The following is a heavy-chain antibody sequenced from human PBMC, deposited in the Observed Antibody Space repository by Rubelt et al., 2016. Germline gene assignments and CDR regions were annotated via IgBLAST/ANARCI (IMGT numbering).Heavy chain of an antibody. CDR3: AVGCLAQDF. CDR2: INPNSGGT. J-gene: IGHJ2*01. D-gene: IGHD6-25*01. V-gene: IGHV1-2*01. Sequence: QVQLVQSGAEVKKPGASVKVSCKASGSTLTGYYMHWVRQAPGQGLEWMGRINPNSGGTNYAQKFQGRVTVSSGSASAPTLFPLVSCENSPSDTSSVAVGCLAQDF. CDR1: GSTLTGYY.